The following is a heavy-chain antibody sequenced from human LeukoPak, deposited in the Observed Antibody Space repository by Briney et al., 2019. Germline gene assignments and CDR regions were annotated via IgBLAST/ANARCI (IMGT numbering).Heavy chain of an antibody. Sequence: SETLSLTCTVSGDSISIYYWSWIRQPAGKGLEWIGRIYTSGSTNYNPSLKTRVSMSVDTSKNQFSLKLNSVTAADTAVYYCARGSYYYDSRGNRDAFDIWDQGTMVTVSP. CDR1: GDSISIYY. V-gene: IGHV4-4*07. CDR3: ARGSYYYDSRGNRDAFDI. J-gene: IGHJ3*02. CDR2: IYTSGST. D-gene: IGHD3-22*01.